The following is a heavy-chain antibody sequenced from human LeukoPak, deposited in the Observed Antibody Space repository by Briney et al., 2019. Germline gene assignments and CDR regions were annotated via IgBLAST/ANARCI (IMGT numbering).Heavy chain of an antibody. D-gene: IGHD1-26*01. CDR3: AKETGRWELE. V-gene: IGHV3-48*01. Sequence: GGSLRLSCAVSGFTFSSYEMNWVRQAPGKGLEWVSYITADGTDKYDADSVKGRFIISRDNSKNTLYLQMNSLRAEDTAVYYCAKETGRWELEWGQGTLVTVSS. CDR1: GFTFSSYE. J-gene: IGHJ4*02. CDR2: ITADGTDK.